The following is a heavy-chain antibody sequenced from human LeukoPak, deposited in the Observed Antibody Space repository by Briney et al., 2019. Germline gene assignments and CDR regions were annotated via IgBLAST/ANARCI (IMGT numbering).Heavy chain of an antibody. D-gene: IGHD5-18*01. J-gene: IGHJ6*02. CDR3: ARDPANSYGYWYGMDV. CDR1: GFTFSSYG. CDR2: ISYDGSNK. Sequence: PGGSLRLSCAASGFTFSSYGMHWVRQAPGKGLEWVAVISYDGSNKYYADSVKGRFTISRDNSKNTLYLQMNSLRAEDTAVYYCARDPANSYGYWYGMDVWGQGTTVTVSS. V-gene: IGHV3-30*03.